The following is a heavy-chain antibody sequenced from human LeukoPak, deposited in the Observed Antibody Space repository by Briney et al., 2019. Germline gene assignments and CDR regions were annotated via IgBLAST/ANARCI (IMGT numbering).Heavy chain of an antibody. CDR3: AKSGLNRFDY. D-gene: IGHD2-15*01. CDR2: ISDDGSKK. J-gene: IGHJ4*02. CDR1: GFSFNTFA. Sequence: GGSLRLSCAASGFSFNTFAMHWVRQAPDKGLEWVAVISDDGSKKYHADSVKGRFTISRDNSENTLYLQMNSLRAEDTAVYYCAKSGLNRFDYWGQGTLVTVSS. V-gene: IGHV3-30*04.